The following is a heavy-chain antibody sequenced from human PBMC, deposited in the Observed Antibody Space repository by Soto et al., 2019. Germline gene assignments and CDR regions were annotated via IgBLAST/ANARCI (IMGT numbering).Heavy chain of an antibody. Sequence: ASVKVSCKASGYTYSRYGISWVRHAPGQGFEWLGWVTGYNGNTNYNQKVQGRATMTTDTTTTKAYMEPMRLRSDDTAVSFFAREGYCSGGTSYSYGMGVCGQGTTGTVSS. CDR2: VTGYNGNT. CDR3: AREGYCSGGTSYSYGMGV. CDR1: GYTYSRYG. V-gene: IGHV1-18*01. D-gene: IGHD2-15*01. J-gene: IGHJ6*02.